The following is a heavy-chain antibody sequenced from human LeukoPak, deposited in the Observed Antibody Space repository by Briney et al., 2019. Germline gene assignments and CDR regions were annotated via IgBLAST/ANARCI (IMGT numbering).Heavy chain of an antibody. CDR1: GGSISSSSYY. CDR2: IYYSGST. Sequence: SETLSLTCTVSGGSISSSSYYWSWIRQPPGKGLEWIGYIYYSGSTNYNPSLKSRVTISVDTSKNQFSLKLSSVTAADTAVYYCARGYFGYDSSYYYYYYMDVWGKGTTVTISS. V-gene: IGHV4-61*01. J-gene: IGHJ6*03. CDR3: ARGYFGYDSSYYYYYYMDV. D-gene: IGHD5-12*01.